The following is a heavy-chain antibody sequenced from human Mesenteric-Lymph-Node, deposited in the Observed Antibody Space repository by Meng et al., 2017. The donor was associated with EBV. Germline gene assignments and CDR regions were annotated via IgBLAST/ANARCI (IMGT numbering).Heavy chain of an antibody. CDR3: ARGGVLSYYALDY. J-gene: IGHJ4*02. Sequence: QVQLLQWGAGLLKPSETLSLTCAVYGGSFSGYYWSWIRQPPGKGLEWIGEINHSGSTNYNPSLKSRVTISVDTSKNQFSLKLSSVTAADTAVYYCARGGVLSYYALDYWGQGTLVTVFS. CDR2: INHSGST. V-gene: IGHV4-34*01. CDR1: GGSFSGYY. D-gene: IGHD1-26*01.